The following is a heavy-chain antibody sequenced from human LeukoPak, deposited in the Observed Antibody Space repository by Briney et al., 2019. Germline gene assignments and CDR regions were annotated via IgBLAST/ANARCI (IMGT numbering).Heavy chain of an antibody. Sequence: GRSLRLSCAASGFTFSSYAMHWVRQAPGKGLEWVAVISYDGSNKYYADSVKGRFTISRDNSKNTLYLQMNSLRAEDTAVYCCARDLFEDYYDSSGYYAPFGYWGQGTLVTVSS. D-gene: IGHD3-22*01. CDR1: GFTFSSYA. V-gene: IGHV3-30-3*01. CDR3: ARDLFEDYYDSSGYYAPFGY. CDR2: ISYDGSNK. J-gene: IGHJ4*02.